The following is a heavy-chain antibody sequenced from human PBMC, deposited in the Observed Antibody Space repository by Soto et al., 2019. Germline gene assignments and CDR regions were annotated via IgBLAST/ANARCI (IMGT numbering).Heavy chain of an antibody. CDR1: GYTFTSYD. V-gene: IGHV1-8*01. CDR2: MNPNSGNT. Sequence: QVQLVQSGAEVKKPGASVKVSCRASGYTFTSYDINWVRQATGQELEWMGWMNPNSGNTAYAQNIQGRATMTRNAAISTAYMELSSLRSEDTAVYYCAREQSLRGFGYRGQGTLVTVSS. CDR3: AREQSLRGFGY. J-gene: IGHJ4*02.